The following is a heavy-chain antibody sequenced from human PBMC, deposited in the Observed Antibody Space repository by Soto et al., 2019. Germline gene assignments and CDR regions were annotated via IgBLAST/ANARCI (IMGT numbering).Heavy chain of an antibody. CDR1: GGSISSYY. V-gene: IGHV4-59*01. CDR3: ARTRYCSGTSCYFDY. J-gene: IGHJ4*03. D-gene: IGHD2-2*01. CDR2: IYYSGST. Sequence: PSETLSLTCTVSGGSISSYYWSWIRQPPGKGLEWIGYIYYSGSTNYNPSLKSRVTISVDTSKTQFSLKLSSVAAADTALYYCARTRYCSGTSCYFDYWGQGTLVTVSS.